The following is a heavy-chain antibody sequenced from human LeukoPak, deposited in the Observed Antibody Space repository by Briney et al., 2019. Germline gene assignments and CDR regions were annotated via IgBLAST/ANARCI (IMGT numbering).Heavy chain of an antibody. V-gene: IGHV3-23*01. Sequence: PGGSLRLSCAASGFTFSSYAMSWVRQAPGKGLEWVSAISGSGGSTYYAGSGKGRFTISRDNSKNTLYLQMNRRRAEDTAVYYCAKDHSGSYDYWGQGTLVTVSS. CDR3: AKDHSGSYDY. D-gene: IGHD1-26*01. CDR2: ISGSGGST. CDR1: GFTFSSYA. J-gene: IGHJ4*02.